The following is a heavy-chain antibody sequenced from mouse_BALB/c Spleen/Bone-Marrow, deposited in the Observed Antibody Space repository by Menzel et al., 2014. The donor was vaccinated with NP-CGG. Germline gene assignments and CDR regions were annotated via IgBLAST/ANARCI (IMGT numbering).Heavy chain of an antibody. D-gene: IGHD1-1*01. CDR3: ARLDYYGYLNY. J-gene: IGHJ2*01. CDR1: GFAFSRYW. CDR2: INPDSSTI. Sequence: EVKLMESGGGLAQPGGSLKLSCAASGFAFSRYWMSWVRQAPGKGLEWIGDINPDSSTINYTPSLKDKFIISRDNAKNTLSLRLNKVRSEDTALYYCARLDYYGYLNYWGQGTTLSVSS. V-gene: IGHV4-1*02.